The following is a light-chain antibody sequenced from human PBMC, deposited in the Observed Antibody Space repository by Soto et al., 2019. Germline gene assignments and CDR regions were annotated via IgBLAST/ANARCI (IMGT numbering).Light chain of an antibody. CDR2: GAS. CDR3: QQYNNWPRLT. Sequence: EIVMTQSPATLSVSPGERATLSCRASQRVSSNLAWYQQRPGQAPRLLIYGASTRATGIPARFSGSGSGTEFTLTITSLQSEDFAVYYCQQYNNWPRLTVGGGTKVDSK. J-gene: IGKJ4*01. CDR1: QRVSSN. V-gene: IGKV3-15*01.